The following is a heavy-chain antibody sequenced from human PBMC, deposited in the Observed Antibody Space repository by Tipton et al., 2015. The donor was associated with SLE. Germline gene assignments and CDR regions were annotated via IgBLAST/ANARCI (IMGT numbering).Heavy chain of an antibody. J-gene: IGHJ4*02. CDR1: GGSISSYF. Sequence: LRLSCTVSGGSISSYFWSWLRQSPGKGLEWIGYINYSGSTRYNLSLKSRVTISVDTSRNQFSLSLNSVTAADTAVYYCARSALHIPVPATSFDYWGQGSLVTVSS. CDR3: ARSALHIPVPATSFDY. V-gene: IGHV4-59*08. CDR2: INYSGST. D-gene: IGHD6-19*01.